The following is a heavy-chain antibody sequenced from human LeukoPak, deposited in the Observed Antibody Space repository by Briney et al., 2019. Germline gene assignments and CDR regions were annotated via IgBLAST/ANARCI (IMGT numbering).Heavy chain of an antibody. Sequence: SETLSLTCTVSGGSISSSSYYWGWIRQPPGKGLEWIGSIYYSGSTYYNPSLKSRVTISVDTSKNQFSLKLSSVTAADTAVYYCARAHPRYCSSTSCYADAFDIWGQGTMVTVSS. CDR2: IYYSGST. D-gene: IGHD2-2*01. CDR1: GGSISSSSYY. CDR3: ARAHPRYCSSTSCYADAFDI. V-gene: IGHV4-39*07. J-gene: IGHJ3*02.